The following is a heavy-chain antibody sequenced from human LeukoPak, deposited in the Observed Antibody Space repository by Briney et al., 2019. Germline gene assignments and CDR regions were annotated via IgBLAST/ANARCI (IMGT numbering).Heavy chain of an antibody. CDR1: GYTFTGYY. Sequence: ASVKVSCKASGYTFTGYYMHWVRQAPGQGLEWMGRINPNSGGTNHAQKFQGRVTMTRDTSISTAYMELSRLRSDDTAAYYCARDPQWLYSGPYFDYWGQGTLVTVSS. CDR2: INPNSGGT. CDR3: ARDPQWLYSGPYFDY. J-gene: IGHJ4*02. V-gene: IGHV1-2*06. D-gene: IGHD6-19*01.